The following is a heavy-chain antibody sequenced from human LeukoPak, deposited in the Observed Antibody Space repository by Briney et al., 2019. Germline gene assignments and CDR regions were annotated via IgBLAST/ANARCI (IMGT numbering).Heavy chain of an antibody. V-gene: IGHV3-21*01. D-gene: IGHD3-22*01. CDR2: ISSSSSYR. CDR1: GFTFSSYS. CDR3: ARDGLKSVSSGYLNWFDP. Sequence: GGSLRLSRAASGFTFSSYSMNWVRQAPGKGLEWVSSISSSSSYRFYADSVKGRFTISRDNAKNSLYLQMNSLRAEDTAVYYCARDGLKSVSSGYLNWFDPWGQGTLVTVSS. J-gene: IGHJ5*02.